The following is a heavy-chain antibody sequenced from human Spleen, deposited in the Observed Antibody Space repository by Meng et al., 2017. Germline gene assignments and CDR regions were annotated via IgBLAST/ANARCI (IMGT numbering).Heavy chain of an antibody. Sequence: QVKLQQLGAGILKPSETLSLTCAVYGGSFSGYYWSWSRQPPGKGLEWIGEINHSGSTNYNPSLKSQVTISVDTSKNQFSLKLSSVTAADTAVYYCARTWYGSGSYYKGGFDYWGQGTLVTVSS. CDR3: ARTWYGSGSYYKGGFDY. J-gene: IGHJ4*02. CDR1: GGSFSGYY. V-gene: IGHV4-34*01. CDR2: INHSGST. D-gene: IGHD3-10*01.